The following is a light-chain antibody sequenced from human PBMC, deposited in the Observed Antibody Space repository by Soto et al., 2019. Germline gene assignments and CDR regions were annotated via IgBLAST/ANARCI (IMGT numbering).Light chain of an antibody. CDR3: QQCYTTRT. CDR1: QTISTY. CDR2: AAS. Sequence: DIQMTQSPSSLSASVGDRVTITCRASQTISTYLNWYQQKLGTAPKLLIYAASSLQSGVPSRFSGSGSGTDFTLTISSLQPEDFATYYCQQCYTTRTFGQGTKVDIK. V-gene: IGKV1-39*01. J-gene: IGKJ1*01.